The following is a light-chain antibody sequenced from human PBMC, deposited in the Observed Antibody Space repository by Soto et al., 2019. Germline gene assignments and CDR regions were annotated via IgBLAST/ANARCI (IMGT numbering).Light chain of an antibody. CDR3: QHYNDYSYT. CDR1: QSVSGW. Sequence: DIQMTQSPSTLSASVGARVAITCRASQSVSGWLAWYQQKPGKVPNLLIYQASTLEDGVPARFSGSGSGTEFTLTISSLQPDDSATYYCQHYNDYSYTFGPGTNLEIK. CDR2: QAS. J-gene: IGKJ2*01. V-gene: IGKV1-5*03.